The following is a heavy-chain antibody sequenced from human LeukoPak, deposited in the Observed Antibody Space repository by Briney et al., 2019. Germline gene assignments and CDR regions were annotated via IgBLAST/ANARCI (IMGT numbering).Heavy chain of an antibody. CDR1: GITFSSNW. D-gene: IGHD2-2*01. Sequence: PGGSLRLSCAASGITFSSNWMHWVRQAPGKGLVWVSRINGDGSVTNCADSVKGRFTISRDNAKNTLYLQMNSLRAEDTAVYYCGSSSSTCCDYWGQGALVTVSS. J-gene: IGHJ4*02. V-gene: IGHV3-74*01. CDR3: GSSSSTCCDY. CDR2: INGDGSVT.